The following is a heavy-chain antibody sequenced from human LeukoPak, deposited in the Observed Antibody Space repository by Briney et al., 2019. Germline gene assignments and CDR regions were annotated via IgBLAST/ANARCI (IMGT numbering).Heavy chain of an antibody. V-gene: IGHV3-30-3*01. CDR3: ARDLNYYDSSGYFLGAFDI. CDR2: ISYDGSNK. Sequence: GRSLRLSCAASGFTFSSYAMHWVRQAPGKGLEWVAVISYDGSNKYYADSVKGRFTISRDNSKNMLYLQMNSLRAEDTAVYYCARDLNYYDSSGYFLGAFDIWGQGTMVTVSS. D-gene: IGHD3-22*01. CDR1: GFTFSSYA. J-gene: IGHJ3*02.